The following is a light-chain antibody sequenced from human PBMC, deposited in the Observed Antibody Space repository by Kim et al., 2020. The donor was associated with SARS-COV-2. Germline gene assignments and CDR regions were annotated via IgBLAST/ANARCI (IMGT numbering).Light chain of an antibody. CDR2: AAS. CDR3: QKYNTAPLN. J-gene: IGKJ4*01. Sequence: DIQMTQSPSSLSASVGDRVTITCRASQDISNYLAWYQQKPGKVPKLLIYAASTLQSGVPSRFSGSGSGTDFTLTISSLQSEDVATYYCQKYNTAPLNFGGGTKVDIK. CDR1: QDISNY. V-gene: IGKV1-27*01.